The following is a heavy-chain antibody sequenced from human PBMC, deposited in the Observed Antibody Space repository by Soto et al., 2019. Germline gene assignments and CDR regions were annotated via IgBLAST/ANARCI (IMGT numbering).Heavy chain of an antibody. D-gene: IGHD1-26*01. CDR1: GFPFSDFY. Sequence: AQLVESGGGLVKPGGSRRLSSAAAGFPFSDFYMNWISQAPGKGLEGLSYMSGNGRTMYSAATVKGRFTISRDNTKKSLELEMTSLRADDSAMYYCARDVMGPSALDLWGQGPLVTVSS. J-gene: IGHJ5*02. V-gene: IGHV3-11*01. CDR3: ARDVMGPSALDL. CDR2: MSGNGRTM.